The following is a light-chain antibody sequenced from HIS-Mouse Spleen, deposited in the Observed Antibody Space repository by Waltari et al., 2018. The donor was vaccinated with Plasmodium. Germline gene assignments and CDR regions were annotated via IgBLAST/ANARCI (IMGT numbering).Light chain of an antibody. CDR2: SNK. CDR1: SSNIGSNT. J-gene: IGLJ2*01. V-gene: IGLV1-44*01. CDR3: AAWDDSLNGHVV. Sequence: QSVLTQPPSASGTPGQRVTISCSGSSSNIGSNTVNWYQKLPGTAPKLLIHSNKQRPSGFPDRFSGSKSGTSASLAISGLQSEDEADYYCAAWDDSLNGHVVFGGGTKLTVL.